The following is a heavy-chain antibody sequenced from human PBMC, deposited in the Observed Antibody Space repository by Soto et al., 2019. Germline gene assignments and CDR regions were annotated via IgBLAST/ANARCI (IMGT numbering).Heavy chain of an antibody. CDR2: IIPILGIA. D-gene: IGHD4-4*01. J-gene: IGHJ5*02. Sequence: ASVKVSCKASGGTFSSYTISWVRQAPGQGLEWMGRIIPILGIANYAQKFQGRVTITADKSTSTAYMELSSLRSEDAAVYYCARSRDYSNYVDWFDPWGQGTLVTVSS. V-gene: IGHV1-69*02. CDR3: ARSRDYSNYVDWFDP. CDR1: GGTFSSYT.